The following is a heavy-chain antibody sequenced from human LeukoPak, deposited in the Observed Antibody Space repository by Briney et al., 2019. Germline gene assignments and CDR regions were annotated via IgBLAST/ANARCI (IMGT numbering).Heavy chain of an antibody. CDR2: IIPMFGIT. V-gene: IGHV1-69*04. J-gene: IGHJ4*02. CDR3: ATGGINHFDSSGYYNF. Sequence: ASVKVSCKASGYTFTSYAMNWVRQAPGQGLEWMGRIIPMFGITNYAQKFQGSVTITADKSSSTAYMELSSLRSEDSAMYYCATGGINHFDSSGYYNFWGQGTLVTVSS. CDR1: GYTFTSYA. D-gene: IGHD3-22*01.